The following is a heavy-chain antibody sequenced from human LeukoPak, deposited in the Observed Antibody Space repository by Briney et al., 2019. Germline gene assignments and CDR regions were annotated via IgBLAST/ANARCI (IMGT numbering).Heavy chain of an antibody. J-gene: IGHJ5*02. CDR1: GFTVTSNS. V-gene: IGHV3-53*01. Sequence: GGSLRLSCAASGFTVTSNSMNWVRQAPGKGLEWVSVISTGAEIHYAESVRGRFTISRDSSSNTLSLHMNSLRVEDTAIYYCATSQGPGNHWFDPWGQGTLVTVSS. CDR2: ISTGAEI. CDR3: ATSQGPGNHWFDP.